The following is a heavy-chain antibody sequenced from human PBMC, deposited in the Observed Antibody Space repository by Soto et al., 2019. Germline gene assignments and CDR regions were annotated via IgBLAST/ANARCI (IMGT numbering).Heavy chain of an antibody. J-gene: IGHJ4*02. Sequence: QVQLVQSGAEVKKPGASVKVSCKASGYTFTSYAMHWVRQAPGQRLEWMGWINAGNGNTKYSQKFQGRVTITRDTSARTAYMELSSLRSEDTAVYYCAKDYYDSSGYYPPALLFDSWGQGTLVTVSS. CDR3: AKDYYDSSGYYPPALLFDS. V-gene: IGHV1-3*01. CDR1: GYTFTSYA. D-gene: IGHD3-22*01. CDR2: INAGNGNT.